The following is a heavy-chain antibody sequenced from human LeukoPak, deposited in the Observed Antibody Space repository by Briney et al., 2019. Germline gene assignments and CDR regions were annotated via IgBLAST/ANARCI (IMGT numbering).Heavy chain of an antibody. V-gene: IGHV1-69*13. Sequence: SVKVSCKASGYTFSSYAMNWVRQAPGQGLEWMGGIIPIFGTANYAQKFQGRVTITADESTSTAYMELSSLRSEDTAVYYCARGLPSIWSSDNWFDPWGQGTLVTVSS. CDR2: IIPIFGTA. CDR1: GYTFSSYA. D-gene: IGHD3-3*01. J-gene: IGHJ5*02. CDR3: ARGLPSIWSSDNWFDP.